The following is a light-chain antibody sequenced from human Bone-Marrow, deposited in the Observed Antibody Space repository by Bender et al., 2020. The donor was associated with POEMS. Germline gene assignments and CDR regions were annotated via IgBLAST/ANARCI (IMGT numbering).Light chain of an antibody. CDR2: EVT. Sequence: QPALTQPPSAAGSPGQSVTLSCTGSSISPYIYVSWYQHHPGKAPKLLIYEVTNRPSGVSNRFSGSKFGHTASLTVSGLHAEDEADYYCCSFAVTTVYFVFGPGTRVTVL. CDR3: CSFAVTTVYFV. CDR1: SISPYIY. V-gene: IGLV2-8*01. J-gene: IGLJ1*01.